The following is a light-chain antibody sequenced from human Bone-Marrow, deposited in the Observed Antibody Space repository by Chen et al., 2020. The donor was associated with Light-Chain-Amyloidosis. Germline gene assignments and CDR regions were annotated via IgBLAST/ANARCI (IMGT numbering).Light chain of an antibody. V-gene: IGKV4-1*01. Sequence: DIVMTQSPDSLAVSLGERATINCKSSESLLYRSNNKNYLGWYRQKPGQSPKLLMYWASTRESGVPDRFSGSGSGTDFTLTISSRKAEDVAVYYCQQYYSTPYTFGQGTKLEIQ. CDR2: WAS. J-gene: IGKJ2*01. CDR3: QQYYSTPYT. CDR1: ESLLYRSNNKNY.